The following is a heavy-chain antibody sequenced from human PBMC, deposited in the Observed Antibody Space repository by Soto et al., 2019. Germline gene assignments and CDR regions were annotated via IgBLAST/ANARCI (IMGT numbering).Heavy chain of an antibody. CDR2: IYYSGST. CDR1: GASVSSGGYY. J-gene: IGHJ4*02. D-gene: IGHD2-8*02. V-gene: IGHV4-31*01. Sequence: QVRLQESGPGLLKPSQTLSLTCTVSGASVSSGGYYWSWIRQHPGKGLEWIGYIYYSGSTDYKPSLTRLVTISVDTSKNQLTLTPTSVTPSNRAGFSSARGRSDTGVGYDFDFWGRGTGLRVSS. CDR3: ARGRSDTGVGYDFDF.